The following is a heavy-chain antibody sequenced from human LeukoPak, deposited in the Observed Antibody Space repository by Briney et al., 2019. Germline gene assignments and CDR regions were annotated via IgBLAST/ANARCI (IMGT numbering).Heavy chain of an antibody. D-gene: IGHD3-22*01. J-gene: IGHJ4*02. CDR1: GFTFDDYA. CDR3: AKDKSYYYDSSGYIAPWY. CDR2: ISWNSGSI. V-gene: IGHV3-9*01. Sequence: PGGSLRLSCAASGFTFDDYAMHWVRQAPGKGLEWVSGISWNSGSIGYADSVKGRFTISRDNAKNSLYLQMNSLRAEDTALYYCAKDKSYYYDSSGYIAPWYWGQGTLVTVSS.